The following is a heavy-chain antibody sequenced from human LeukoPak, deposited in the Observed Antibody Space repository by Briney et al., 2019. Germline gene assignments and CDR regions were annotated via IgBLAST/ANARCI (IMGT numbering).Heavy chain of an antibody. D-gene: IGHD3-16*02. Sequence: GSSVKVSCKASGGTFSSYAISWVRQAPGQGLEWMGGIILIFGTANYAQKFQGRVTITTDESTSTAYMELSSLRSEDTAVYYCAREGRSLGPYYFDYWGQGTLVTVSS. V-gene: IGHV1-69*05. J-gene: IGHJ4*02. CDR3: AREGRSLGPYYFDY. CDR2: IILIFGTA. CDR1: GGTFSSYA.